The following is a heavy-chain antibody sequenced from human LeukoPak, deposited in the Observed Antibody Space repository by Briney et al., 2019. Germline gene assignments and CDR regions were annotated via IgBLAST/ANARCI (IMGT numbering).Heavy chain of an antibody. Sequence: PGRSLRLSCAASGFTFSSYAMHWVRQAPGKGLEWVAVISYDGSNKYYADSVKGRFTISRDNSKNTLYLQMNSLRAEDTAVYYCAIAALPVAGIKEAFDIWGQGTMVTVSS. D-gene: IGHD6-19*01. V-gene: IGHV3-30*04. CDR2: ISYDGSNK. CDR3: AIAALPVAGIKEAFDI. CDR1: GFTFSSYA. J-gene: IGHJ3*02.